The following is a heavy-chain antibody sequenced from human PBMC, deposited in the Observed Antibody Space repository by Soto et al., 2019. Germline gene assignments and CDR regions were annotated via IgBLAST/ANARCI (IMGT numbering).Heavy chain of an antibody. D-gene: IGHD3-10*01. CDR3: AARGVKPSYYYYGMDV. CDR2: IVVGSGNT. CDR1: GFTFTSSA. V-gene: IGHV1-58*01. J-gene: IGHJ6*02. Sequence: GASVKVSCKASGFTFTSSAVQWVRQARGQRLEWIGWIVVGSGNTNYAQKFQERVTITRDMSTSTAYMELSSLRSEDTAVYYCAARGVKPSYYYYGMDVWGQGTTVTVSS.